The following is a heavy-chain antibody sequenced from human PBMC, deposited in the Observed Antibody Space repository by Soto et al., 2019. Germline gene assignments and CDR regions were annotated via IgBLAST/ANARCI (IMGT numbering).Heavy chain of an antibody. Sequence: QVQLVQSGAEVKKPGASVKVSCQASGYTFASHYRHWVRQAPGQGLAWMGVINPNAGNTRYAQRSQDRLTLTTDTPTNTVYLDLSSLSSDDTAVYYCGRDTSGRDYWGQGTLVTVSS. J-gene: IGHJ4*02. CDR3: GRDTSGRDY. CDR1: GYTFASHY. V-gene: IGHV1-46*01. CDR2: INPNAGNT.